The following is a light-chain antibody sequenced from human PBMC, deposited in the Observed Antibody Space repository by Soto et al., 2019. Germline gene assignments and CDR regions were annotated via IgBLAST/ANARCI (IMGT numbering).Light chain of an antibody. CDR2: DVS. V-gene: IGLV2-14*01. CDR3: TSYTTSSTLV. J-gene: IGLJ1*01. CDR1: SSDVGGYNY. Sequence: QFALTQPASVSGSPGQSITISCTGTSSDVGGYNYVSWYQQYPGKAPKLMIYDVSNRPSGVSNRFSGSKSGNTASLTISGLQAEDEADYYCTSYTTSSTLVFGTGTKVTVL.